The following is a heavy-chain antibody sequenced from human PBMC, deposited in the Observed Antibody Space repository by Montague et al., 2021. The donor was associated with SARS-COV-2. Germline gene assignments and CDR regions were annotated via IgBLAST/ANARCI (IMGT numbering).Heavy chain of an antibody. CDR3: ARDRGRRAGLAY. Sequence: SETLSLTCSVSGYFIGTGNYWGWIRQPPGKGLEWIGSNYHHGNTNYKPSLNSRVTISLDKSNNQFSLRLTSVTTSDTAVYYCARDRGRRAGLAYWGQGIRVIVSS. CDR2: NYHHGNT. CDR1: GYFIGTGNY. J-gene: IGHJ4*02. D-gene: IGHD1-26*01. V-gene: IGHV4-38-2*02.